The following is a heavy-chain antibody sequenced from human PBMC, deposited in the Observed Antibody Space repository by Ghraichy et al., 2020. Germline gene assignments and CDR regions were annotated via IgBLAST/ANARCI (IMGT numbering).Heavy chain of an antibody. J-gene: IGHJ4*02. Sequence: LSLTCAASGFTFSSYWMSWVRQAPGKGLEWVANIKQDGSEKYYVDSVKGRFTISRDNARKSLYLQMNSLRAEDTAVYYCARDYSSSSSDYWGQGTLVTVSS. CDR1: GFTFSSYW. V-gene: IGHV3-7*01. D-gene: IGHD6-6*01. CDR3: ARDYSSSSSDY. CDR2: IKQDGSEK.